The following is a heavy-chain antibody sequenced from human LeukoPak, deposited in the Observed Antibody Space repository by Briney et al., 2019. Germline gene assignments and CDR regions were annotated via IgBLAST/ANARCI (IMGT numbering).Heavy chain of an antibody. V-gene: IGHV3-7*01. Sequence: PGRSLRLSCAASEFTFSSYWMSWVRQAPGKGLEWVANIKQDGSEKYYVDSVKGRFTISRDNAKNSLYLQMNSLRAEDTAVYYCARDPQPYGDYGFDYWGQGTLVTVSS. CDR1: EFTFSSYW. J-gene: IGHJ4*02. CDR3: ARDPQPYGDYGFDY. D-gene: IGHD4-17*01. CDR2: IKQDGSEK.